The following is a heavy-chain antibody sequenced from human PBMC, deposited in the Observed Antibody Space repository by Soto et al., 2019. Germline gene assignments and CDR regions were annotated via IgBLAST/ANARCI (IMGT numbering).Heavy chain of an antibody. CDR2: MYYTGVT. V-gene: IGHV4-61*01. J-gene: IGHJ6*02. Sequence: PSETLSLTCSVSGGSVRSGNHFWNWIRQPPGRGLEWLGYMYYTGVTNYNPSLKSRVSMSVDTSKDQFSLNLTSLTAADTAVYYCARGGEPLGYYGLDVWGQGTTLTVYS. CDR3: ARGGEPLGYYGLDV. CDR1: GGSVRSGNHF.